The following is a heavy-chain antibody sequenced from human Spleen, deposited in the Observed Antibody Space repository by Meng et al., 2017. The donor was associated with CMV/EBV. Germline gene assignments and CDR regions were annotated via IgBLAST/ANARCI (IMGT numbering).Heavy chain of an antibody. Sequence: GGSLRLSCGASGFTFSGSARHWVRQAPGKGLEGVAVISDDGSTQFYADSVRGRFSISRDNSKNTLYLQMNNLRPEDTAVYYCARDGGSRAEFDYWGQGTLVTVSS. CDR1: GFTFSGSA. V-gene: IGHV3-30*04. J-gene: IGHJ4*02. CDR3: ARDGGSRAEFDY. D-gene: IGHD3-10*01. CDR2: ISDDGSTQ.